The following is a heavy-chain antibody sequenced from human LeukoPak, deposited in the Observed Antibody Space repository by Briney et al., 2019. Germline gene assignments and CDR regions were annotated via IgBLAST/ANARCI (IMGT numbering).Heavy chain of an antibody. J-gene: IGHJ6*02. D-gene: IGHD5-12*01. CDR2: IIPILGIA. CDR1: GGTFSSYA. Sequence: SVKVSCKASGGTFSSYAISWVRQAPGQGLEWMGRIIPILGIANYAQKFQGRVTITADKSTSTAYMELSSLRSEDTAVYYCARDLGATRIYYYYGMDVWGQGTTVTVSS. V-gene: IGHV1-69*04. CDR3: ARDLGATRIYYYYGMDV.